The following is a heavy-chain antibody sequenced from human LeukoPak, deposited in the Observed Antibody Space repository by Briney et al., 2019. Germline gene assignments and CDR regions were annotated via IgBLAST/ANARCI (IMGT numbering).Heavy chain of an antibody. CDR2: ISSSGSTI. J-gene: IGHJ4*02. CDR1: GFTFSSYE. Sequence: GGSLRLSCAASGFTFSSYEMNWVRQAPGKGLEWVSYISSSGSTIYYADSVKGRFTISRDNAKNSLYLQMSSLRAEDTAVYYCARDEEGYFDYWGQGTLVTVSS. V-gene: IGHV3-48*03. CDR3: ARDEEGYFDY.